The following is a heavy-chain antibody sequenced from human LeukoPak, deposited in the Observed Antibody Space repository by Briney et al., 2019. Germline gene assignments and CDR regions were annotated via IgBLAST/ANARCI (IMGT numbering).Heavy chain of an antibody. J-gene: IGHJ6*03. Sequence: PGGSLRLSCAASGFTFSSYGMHWVRQAPGKGLEWVAVIWYDGSNKYYADSVRGRFTISRDNSKNTLYLQMNSLRAEDTAVYYCAKEGYCSGGSCYTHYYYYYYMDVWRKATTVTVSS. CDR3: AKEGYCSGGSCYTHYYYYYYMDV. D-gene: IGHD2-15*01. CDR2: IWYDGSNK. V-gene: IGHV3-33*06. CDR1: GFTFSSYG.